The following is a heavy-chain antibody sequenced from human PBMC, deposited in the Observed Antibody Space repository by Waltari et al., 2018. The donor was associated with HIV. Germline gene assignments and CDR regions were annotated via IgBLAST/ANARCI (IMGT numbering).Heavy chain of an antibody. D-gene: IGHD1-1*01. CDR1: GFSFANAW. V-gene: IGHV3-15*01. CDR3: TAPFHNLNDAINDH. Sequence: EVQLGESGGGAAKPGGSLRVSCVAFGFSFANAWMRRVRQAPGMGLEWVGRIKRKIDGETTDDAAPVKGRFTISRDDSQNTLYLQMDSLKTEDTAVYFCTAPFHNLNDAINDHWGQGTLVTVSS. J-gene: IGHJ4*02. CDR2: IKRKIDGETT.